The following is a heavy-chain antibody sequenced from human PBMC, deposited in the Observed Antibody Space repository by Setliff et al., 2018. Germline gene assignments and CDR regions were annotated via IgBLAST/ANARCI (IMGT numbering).Heavy chain of an antibody. CDR1: GYTFTSYA. J-gene: IGHJ4*02. CDR2: INAGNGIT. CDR3: ARMSTSGPHYDY. D-gene: IGHD2-8*02. Sequence: ASVKVSCKASGYTFTSYAMHWVRQAPGQRLEWMGWINAGNGITKYSQKFQGRVTITRDTSASTAYMELSSLRSDDTAVYYCARMSTSGPHYDYWGQGTPVTVSS. V-gene: IGHV1-3*01.